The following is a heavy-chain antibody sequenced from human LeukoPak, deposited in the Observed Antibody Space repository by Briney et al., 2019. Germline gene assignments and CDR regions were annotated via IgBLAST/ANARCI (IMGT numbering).Heavy chain of an antibody. CDR1: GGTFSRYA. J-gene: IGHJ4*02. D-gene: IGHD3-3*01. CDR3: ARDEGIWSGYDYAPFDY. CDR2: VIPIFGTA. V-gene: IGHV1-69*05. Sequence: GASVKVSCKASGGTFSRYAISWVRQAPGQGLEWMGGVIPIFGTAHYAQKFQARVTINTDESMSTAYMELSSLRSEDTAVYYCARDEGIWSGYDYAPFDYWGQGTLVTVSS.